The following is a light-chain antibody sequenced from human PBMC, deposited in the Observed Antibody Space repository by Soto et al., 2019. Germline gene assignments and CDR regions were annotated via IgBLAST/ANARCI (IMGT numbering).Light chain of an antibody. J-gene: IGLJ1*01. CDR2: EVS. Sequence: QSALTQPASVSGSPGQSITISCTGTSSDVGGYNYVSWYQQHPGKAPKPMIYEVSNRPSGVSNRFSGSKSGNTASLTISGVQAGDGAGYYCSSYSSSSTLVFGTGTKLTVL. CDR1: SSDVGGYNY. V-gene: IGLV2-14*01. CDR3: SSYSSSSTLV.